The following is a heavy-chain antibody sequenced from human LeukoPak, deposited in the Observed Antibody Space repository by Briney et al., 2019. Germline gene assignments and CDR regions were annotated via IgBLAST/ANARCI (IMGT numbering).Heavy chain of an antibody. CDR3: ARDATYSSSWYAV. CDR2: IYYSGST. V-gene: IGHV4-59*11. J-gene: IGHJ4*02. D-gene: IGHD6-13*01. Sequence: SETLSLTCTVSGGSITSHYWSWIRQPPGKGLEWIGYIYYSGSTNYNPSLKSRVTISVDTSKNQSSLKLSSVTAADTAVYYCARDATYSSSWYAVWGQGTLVTVSS. CDR1: GGSITSHY.